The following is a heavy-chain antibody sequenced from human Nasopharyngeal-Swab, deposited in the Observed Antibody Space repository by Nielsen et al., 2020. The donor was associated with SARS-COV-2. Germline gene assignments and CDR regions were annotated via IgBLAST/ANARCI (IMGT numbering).Heavy chain of an antibody. Sequence: GESLKISCAASGFTFSNYATSCVRQAPGKGLEWVSTISSNGDYTHYADSVKGRFTISRDNSKNTLFLQMNSLSPEDTAVYYCAKSGRPFEAFDIWGQGTMVTVSS. D-gene: IGHD7-27*01. CDR2: ISSNGDYT. V-gene: IGHV3-23*01. CDR3: AKSGRPFEAFDI. J-gene: IGHJ3*02. CDR1: GFTFSNYA.